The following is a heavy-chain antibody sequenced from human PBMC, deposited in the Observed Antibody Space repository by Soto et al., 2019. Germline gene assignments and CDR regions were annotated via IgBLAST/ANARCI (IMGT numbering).Heavy chain of an antibody. D-gene: IGHD3-22*01. J-gene: IGHJ5*02. CDR2: IYTSGST. V-gene: IGHV4-4*07. Sequence: KPSETLSLTCTVSGGSISSYYWSWIRQPAGKGLEWIGRIYTSGSTNYNPSLKSRVTMSVDTSKNQFSLKLSSVTAADTAVYYCARERGEHYYGSSGNNWFDPWGQGTLVTVS. CDR1: GGSISSYY. CDR3: ARERGEHYYGSSGNNWFDP.